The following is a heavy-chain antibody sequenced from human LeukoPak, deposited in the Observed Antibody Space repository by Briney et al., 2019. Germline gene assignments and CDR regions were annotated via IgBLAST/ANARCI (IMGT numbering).Heavy chain of an antibody. CDR3: ARIPLPLKVPYQYCTNGVCPPDRYYYYYYMDV. CDR2: INTNTGNP. D-gene: IGHD2-8*01. J-gene: IGHJ6*03. V-gene: IGHV7-4-1*02. Sequence: ASVKVSCKASGYTFTSYAMNWVRQAPGQGLEWMGWINTNTGNPTYAQGFTGRFVFSLDTSVSTAYLQISSLKAEDTAVYYCARIPLPLKVPYQYCTNGVCPPDRYYYYYYMDVWGKGTTVTVSS. CDR1: GYTFTSYA.